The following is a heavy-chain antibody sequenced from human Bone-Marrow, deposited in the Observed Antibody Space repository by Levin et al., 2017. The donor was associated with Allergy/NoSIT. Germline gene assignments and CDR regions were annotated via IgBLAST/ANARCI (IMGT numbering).Heavy chain of an antibody. CDR3: ARDFKVYYYYGMDV. J-gene: IGHJ6*02. CDR2: INPKSGGP. V-gene: IGHV1-2*02. CDR1: GYNFIDYE. Sequence: ASVKVSCKASGYNFIDYEIHWVRQAPGQGLEWMGWINPKSGGPNYAQKFQGRVTMTRDTSFTTVYMELSSLRSDDTAIYYCARDFKVYYYYGMDVWGQGTSVTVSS.